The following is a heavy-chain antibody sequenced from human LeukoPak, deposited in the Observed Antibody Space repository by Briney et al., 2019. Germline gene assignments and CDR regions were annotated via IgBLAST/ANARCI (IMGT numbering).Heavy chain of an antibody. D-gene: IGHD4-17*01. V-gene: IGHV3-7*01. CDR2: INQDGGQK. J-gene: IGHJ4*02. CDR3: ATNTRAYAVLLAY. CDR1: GFTFSSSW. Sequence: GGSLRLSCAASGFTFSSSWMIWARQAPGKGLEWVANINQDGGQKYYLDSVKGRFTISRDNADNSLYLQMDGLRAEDAAVYYCATNTRAYAVLLAYWGQGTLVTVSS.